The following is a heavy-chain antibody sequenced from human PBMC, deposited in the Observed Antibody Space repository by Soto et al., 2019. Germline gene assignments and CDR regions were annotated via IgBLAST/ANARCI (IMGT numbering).Heavy chain of an antibody. CDR1: GGTFSGYA. D-gene: IGHD6-6*01. J-gene: IGHJ3*02. Sequence: VASVKVSCKASGGTFSGYAISWVRQAPGQGLEWMGGIIPIFGTANYAQKFQGRVTITADESTSTAYMELSSLRSEDTAVYYCARDSSSSYDAFDIWGQGTMVTVSS. CDR3: ARDSSSSYDAFDI. CDR2: IIPIFGTA. V-gene: IGHV1-69*13.